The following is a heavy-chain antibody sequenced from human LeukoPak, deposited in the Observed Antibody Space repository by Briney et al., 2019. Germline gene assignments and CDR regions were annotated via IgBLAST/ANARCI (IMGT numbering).Heavy chain of an antibody. CDR1: GGSISSSSYY. V-gene: IGHV4-39*01. Sequence: PSETLSLTCTVSGGSISSSSYYWGWIRQPPGEGLEWIGSIYYSGSTYYNPSLKSRVTISVDTSKNQFSLKLSSVTAADTAVYYCARREQEFFDYWGQGTLVTVSS. J-gene: IGHJ4*02. CDR2: IYYSGST. D-gene: IGHD1/OR15-1a*01. CDR3: ARREQEFFDY.